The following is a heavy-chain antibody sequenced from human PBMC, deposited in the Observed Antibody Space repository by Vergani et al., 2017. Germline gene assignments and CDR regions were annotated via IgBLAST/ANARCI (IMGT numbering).Heavy chain of an antibody. D-gene: IGHD3-10*01. CDR1: GGSINTVAYY. CDR3: ARELSYYYGAGSDDYNPYYYEGMDV. J-gene: IGHJ6*02. V-gene: IGHV4-61*02. CDR2: VYTSGMT. Sequence: QVQLQESGPRLVRPSQTLSLTCPVSGGSINTVAYYWSWIRQPAGKGLEWIGRVYTSGMTNYNPSLKSRVTILVDSSKSQLSLKLTSVTAGDTAVYFCARELSYYYGAGSDDYNPYYYEGMDVWGPGTTVTVSS.